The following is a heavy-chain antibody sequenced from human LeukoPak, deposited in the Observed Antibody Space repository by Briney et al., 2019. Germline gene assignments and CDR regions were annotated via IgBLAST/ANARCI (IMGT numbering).Heavy chain of an antibody. D-gene: IGHD6-13*01. J-gene: IGHJ4*02. V-gene: IGHV1-69*13. Sequence: GASVKVSCKASGGTFSSYAISWVRQAPGQGLEWMGGIIPIFGTANYAQKFQGRVTITADESTSTAYMELSSLRSEDTAVYYCARDGQQLELAYYFDYWGQGTLVTVSS. CDR3: ARDGQQLELAYYFDY. CDR2: IIPIFGTA. CDR1: GGTFSSYA.